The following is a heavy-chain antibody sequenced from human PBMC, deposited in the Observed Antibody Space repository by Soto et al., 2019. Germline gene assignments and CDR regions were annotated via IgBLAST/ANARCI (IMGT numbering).Heavy chain of an antibody. CDR3: ARDWAGDPGHMDV. CDR2: IYYTGTT. D-gene: IGHD3-10*01. J-gene: IGHJ6*02. Sequence: SETLSLTCTFSGGSISSGDYHLSWIRQPPGKGLEWIGWIYYTGTTNYNPSLKSRVTISLDTSKNQLSLTLSSVTAADTAVYYCARDWAGDPGHMDVWGQGTTVTVSS. CDR1: GGSISSGDYH. V-gene: IGHV4-61*08.